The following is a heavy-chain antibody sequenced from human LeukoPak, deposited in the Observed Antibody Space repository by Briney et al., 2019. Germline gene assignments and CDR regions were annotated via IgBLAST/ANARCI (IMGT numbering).Heavy chain of an antibody. D-gene: IGHD6-13*01. CDR1: GYTFTIYG. Sequence: ASVTVSFKASGYTFTIYGISWVRQAPGQGLEWMGWISAYNGNTNYAQKLQGRVTMTTDTSTSTAYMELRSLRSNGTAVYYCARLSWVNYYMDVCDKGTTVTVSS. CDR3: ARLSWVNYYMDV. CDR2: ISAYNGNT. J-gene: IGHJ6*03. V-gene: IGHV1-18*01.